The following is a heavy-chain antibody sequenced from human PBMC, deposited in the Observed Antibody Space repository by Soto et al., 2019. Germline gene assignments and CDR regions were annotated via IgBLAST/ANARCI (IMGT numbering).Heavy chain of an antibody. D-gene: IGHD6-19*01. CDR3: ARGPYSSGWYVVDY. J-gene: IGHJ4*02. CDR2: IYYSGST. CDR1: GGSVSSGSYY. Sequence: QVQLQESGPGLVKPSETLSLTCTVSGGSVSSGSYYWSWIRQPPGKGLEWIGYIYYSGSTNYNPSFKSRLTMSADTSKNQFSLKLSSVTAADTAVYYCARGPYSSGWYVVDYWGQGTLVTVSS. V-gene: IGHV4-61*01.